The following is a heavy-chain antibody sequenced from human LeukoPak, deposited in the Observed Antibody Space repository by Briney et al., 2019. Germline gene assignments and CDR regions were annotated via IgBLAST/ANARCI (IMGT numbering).Heavy chain of an antibody. D-gene: IGHD1/OR15-1a*01. CDR3: ARGGSNWYNAYFDY. CDR1: GFTFGDYA. V-gene: IGHV3-53*01. J-gene: IGHJ4*02. Sequence: SGGSLRLSCTASGFTFGDYAMSWVRQAPGKGLEWVSTIYSAGTTYYADSVKGRFTISRDNSKNTLYLQMDSLRVEDTAVYYCARGGSNWYNAYFDYWGQGTLVTVSS. CDR2: IYSAGTT.